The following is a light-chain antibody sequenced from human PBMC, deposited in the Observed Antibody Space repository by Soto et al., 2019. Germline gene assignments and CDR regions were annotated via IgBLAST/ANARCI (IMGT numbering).Light chain of an antibody. CDR3: QQSYSTLALT. Sequence: DIQMTQSPSSVSASVGDRVTITCRASQSISSYLNSYQQKPGKAPKLLIYGASSLQSGVPSRFSGSGSGTDFTLTISSLQPEDFATYYCQQSYSTLALTFGGGTQVEIK. CDR2: GAS. CDR1: QSISSY. V-gene: IGKV1-39*01. J-gene: IGKJ4*01.